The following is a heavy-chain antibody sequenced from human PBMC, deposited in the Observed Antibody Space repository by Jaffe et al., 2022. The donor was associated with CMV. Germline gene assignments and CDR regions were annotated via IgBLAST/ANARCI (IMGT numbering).Heavy chain of an antibody. CDR3: ARGRVEYSGYDYGDDY. J-gene: IGHJ4*02. CDR2: MNPNSGNT. CDR1: GYTFTSYD. Sequence: QVQLVQSGAEVKKPGASVKVSCKASGYTFTSYDINWVRQATGQGLEWMGWMNPNSGNTGYAQKFQGRVTMTRNTSISTAYMELSSLRSEDTAVYYCARGRVEYSGYDYGDDYWGQGTLVTVSS. D-gene: IGHD5-12*01. V-gene: IGHV1-8*01.